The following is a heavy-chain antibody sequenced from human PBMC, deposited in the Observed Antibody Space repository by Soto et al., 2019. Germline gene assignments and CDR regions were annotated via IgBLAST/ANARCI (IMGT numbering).Heavy chain of an antibody. CDR2: IWYDGSKK. J-gene: IGHJ4*02. Sequence: QVQLVESGGGVVQPGRSLRLSCATSGFTFSTYGIHWVRQAPGKGLEWLAVIWYDGSKKYYADSVQGRFTISRDNSENIGYLQMNSLRADDTAVYYCVKDHCGGDCYSNPYFDYWGQGTLVIVSS. D-gene: IGHD2-21*02. CDR1: GFTFSTYG. CDR3: VKDHCGGDCYSNPYFDY. V-gene: IGHV3-33*06.